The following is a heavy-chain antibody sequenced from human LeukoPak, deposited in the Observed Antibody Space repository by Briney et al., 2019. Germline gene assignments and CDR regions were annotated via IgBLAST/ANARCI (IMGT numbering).Heavy chain of an antibody. CDR2: INHSGST. J-gene: IGHJ5*02. V-gene: IGHV4-34*01. Sequence: PSETLSLTCAVYGVSFSGYYWSWIRQPPGKGLEWLGEINHSGSTNYNPSLKSRVTISVDTSKNQFSLKLSSVTAADTAVYYCARGGSSWYNNWFDPWGQGTLVTVSS. D-gene: IGHD6-13*01. CDR1: GVSFSGYY. CDR3: ARGGSSWYNNWFDP.